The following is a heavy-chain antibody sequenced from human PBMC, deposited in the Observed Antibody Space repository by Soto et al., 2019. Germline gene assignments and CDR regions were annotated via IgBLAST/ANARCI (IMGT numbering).Heavy chain of an antibody. V-gene: IGHV3-43*01. J-gene: IGHJ5*02. CDR1: GFAFDDYN. CDR2: ISRDGTNT. CDR3: VKETYYYDVSSYYPLGS. D-gene: IGHD3-22*01. Sequence: GGSLRLSCAASGFAFDDYNMHWVRQAPGKGLEWVSLISRDGTNTNYAESVKGRFTISRDNRKNSLYLQMNSLRTEDTALYYCVKETYYYDVSSYYPLGSWGQGTLVTVSS.